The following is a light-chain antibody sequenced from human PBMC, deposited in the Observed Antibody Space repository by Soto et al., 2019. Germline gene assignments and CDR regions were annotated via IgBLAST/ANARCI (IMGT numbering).Light chain of an antibody. CDR1: QYISTK. CDR2: GAS. Sequence: EIVLTQSPGTLSLSPGERATLSCRASQYISTKLAWYQQKPGQAPRLLIYGASTRATGIPARFSGSGSGTEFTLTISSLQSEDFAVYYCQQYNNWPRTFGQGTKVDI. CDR3: QQYNNWPRT. J-gene: IGKJ1*01. V-gene: IGKV3-15*01.